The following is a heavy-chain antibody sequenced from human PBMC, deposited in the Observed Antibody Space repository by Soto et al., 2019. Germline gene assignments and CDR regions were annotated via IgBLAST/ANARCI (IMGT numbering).Heavy chain of an antibody. CDR2: IYYSGST. D-gene: IGHD2-15*01. Sequence: SLTCTVSGGSISSGDYYWSWIRQPPGKGLEWIGYIYYSGSTYYNPSLKSRVTISVDTSKNQFSLKLSSVTAADTAVYYCARDGGVVVVAGNPYYGMDVWGQGTTVTVSS. V-gene: IGHV4-30-4*01. J-gene: IGHJ6*02. CDR1: GGSISSGDYY. CDR3: ARDGGVVVVAGNPYYGMDV.